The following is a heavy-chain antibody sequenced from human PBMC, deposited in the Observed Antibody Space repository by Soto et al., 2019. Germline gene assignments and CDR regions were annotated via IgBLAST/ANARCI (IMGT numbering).Heavy chain of an antibody. CDR3: ARYGSGIQTGGGMDV. Sequence: GGSLRLSCAASGFSVSSNYMSWVRQAPGKGLEWVSVIYSGGSTYYADSVKGRFTISRDNSKNTLYLQMNSLRAEDTAVYYCARYGSGIQTGGGMDVWGQGTTVTVSS. CDR2: IYSGGST. CDR1: GFSVSSNY. J-gene: IGHJ6*02. D-gene: IGHD3-10*01. V-gene: IGHV3-53*01.